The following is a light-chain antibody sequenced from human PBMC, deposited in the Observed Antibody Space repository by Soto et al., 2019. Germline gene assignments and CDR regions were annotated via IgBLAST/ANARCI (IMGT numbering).Light chain of an antibody. CDR1: QSVSTY. V-gene: IGKV3-20*01. J-gene: IGKJ4*01. CDR2: GAS. Sequence: ETVLPQSPATLSLSPGESATLSCRASQSVSTYLAWYQQKPGQAPRLLIYGASSRATGIPDRFSGSGSGTDFTLTISRLEPEDFAVYYCQQYGSSPTLTFGGGTKVDIK. CDR3: QQYGSSPTLT.